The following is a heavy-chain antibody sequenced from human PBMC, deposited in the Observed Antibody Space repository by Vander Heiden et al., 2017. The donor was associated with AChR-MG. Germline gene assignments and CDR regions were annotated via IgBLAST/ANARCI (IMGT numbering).Heavy chain of an antibody. CDR2: INAGNGNT. CDR1: GYTFTSYA. V-gene: IGHV1-3*01. Sequence: QVQLVQSGAEVKTPGASVKVSCKASGYTFTSYAMHWVRQAPGQRLEWMGWINAGNGNTKYSQKFQGRVTITRDTSASTAYMELSSLRSEDTAVYYCARDSSGWYISYYFDYWGQGTLVTVSS. J-gene: IGHJ4*02. D-gene: IGHD6-19*01. CDR3: ARDSSGWYISYYFDY.